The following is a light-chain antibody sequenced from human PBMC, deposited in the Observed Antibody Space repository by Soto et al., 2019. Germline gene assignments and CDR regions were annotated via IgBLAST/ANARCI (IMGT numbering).Light chain of an antibody. CDR2: GAS. Sequence: EIVLTQSPGTVSLSPGERATLSCRASQSVSSSFLAWYQQIPGQAPRLLIYGASSRATGIPDRFSGSGSGTDFTLTISRLEPEDFAVYYCQQYDSSPRTFGPGTKVDIK. CDR3: QQYDSSPRT. V-gene: IGKV3-20*01. CDR1: QSVSSSF. J-gene: IGKJ3*01.